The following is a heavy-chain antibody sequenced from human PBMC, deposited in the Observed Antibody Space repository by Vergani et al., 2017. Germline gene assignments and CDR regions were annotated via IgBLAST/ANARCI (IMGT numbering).Heavy chain of an antibody. D-gene: IGHD5-12*01. J-gene: IGHJ4*02. CDR1: GFTFSSYG. CDR3: AKDRGSGYDCDFDY. Sequence: QVQLVESGGGVVQPGGSLRLSCAASGFTFSSYGMHWVRQAPGKGLEWVAFIRYDGSNKYYADSMKGRFTISRDNSKNTLYLQMNSLRAEDTAVYYCAKDRGSGYDCDFDYWGQGTLVTVSS. V-gene: IGHV3-30*02. CDR2: IRYDGSNK.